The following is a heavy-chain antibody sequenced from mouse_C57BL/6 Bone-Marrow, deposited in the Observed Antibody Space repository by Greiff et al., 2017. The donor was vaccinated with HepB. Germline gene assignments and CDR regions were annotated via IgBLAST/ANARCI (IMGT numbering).Heavy chain of an antibody. Sequence: EVKLEESGGGLVKPGGSLKLSCAASGFTFSSYAMSWVRQTPEKRLEWVATISDGGSYTYYPDNVKGRFTISRDKAKNNLYLQMSHLKSEDTAMYYCARDWGGDYWGQGTTLTVSS. CDR3: ARDWGGDY. CDR1: GFTFSSYA. J-gene: IGHJ2*01. V-gene: IGHV5-4*01. CDR2: ISDGGSYT.